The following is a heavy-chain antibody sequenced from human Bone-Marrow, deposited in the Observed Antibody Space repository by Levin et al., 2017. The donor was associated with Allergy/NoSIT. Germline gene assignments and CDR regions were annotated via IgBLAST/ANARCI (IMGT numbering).Heavy chain of an antibody. CDR3: ARQEAGYYDAFDI. D-gene: IGHD3-9*01. Sequence: PGGSLRLSCKSSGYSFSTYGIGWVRQMPGKGLEWMGIIYPGASDSRYSAPFQGQVTISADKSISTAYLQWSSLEASDTAIYYCARQEAGYYDAFDIWGQGTIVTVSS. V-gene: IGHV5-51*01. J-gene: IGHJ3*02. CDR1: GYSFSTYG. CDR2: IYPGASDS.